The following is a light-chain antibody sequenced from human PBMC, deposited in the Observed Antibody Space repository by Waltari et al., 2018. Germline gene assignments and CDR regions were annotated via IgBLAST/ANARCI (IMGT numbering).Light chain of an antibody. V-gene: IGLV2-23*01. Sequence: QSALTQPASVSGSPGQSITISCTGTSSDVGSYNPVSWYQQHPGKAPKLMISEGSNRPSGISNRFSGSTSGNTASLTISGLQAEDEADYYCCSYAGTSTPAWVFGGGTKLTVL. CDR3: CSYAGTSTPAWV. CDR1: SSDVGSYNP. J-gene: IGLJ3*02. CDR2: EGS.